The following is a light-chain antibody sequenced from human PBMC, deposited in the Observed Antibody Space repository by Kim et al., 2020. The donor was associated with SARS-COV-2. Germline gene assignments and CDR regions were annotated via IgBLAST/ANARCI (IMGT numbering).Light chain of an antibody. Sequence: LSPGERATLSCRASQTVRSCYLAWYQQKPGQAPRLLIYDLSTRATGIPDRFSGSGSGTDFTLTISRLEPEDYAVYYCQQYDRLITFGQGTRLEIK. V-gene: IGKV3-20*01. CDR1: QTVRSCY. CDR3: QQYDRLIT. CDR2: DLS. J-gene: IGKJ5*01.